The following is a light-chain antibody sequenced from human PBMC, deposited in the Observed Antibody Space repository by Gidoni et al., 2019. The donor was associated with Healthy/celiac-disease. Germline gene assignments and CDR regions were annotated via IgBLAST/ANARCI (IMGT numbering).Light chain of an antibody. CDR1: QGIRSW. CDR2: AAS. Sequence: DIQMTQSPSSGSASLGDSVTITGRARQGIRSWLACYQQKPGKAPKLLICAASSLQGGVPSRFSGSGSGTDFTLPISSLQPEDFATYYCQQANSFPRVTFGGGTKVEIK. J-gene: IGKJ4*01. CDR3: QQANSFPRVT. V-gene: IGKV1-12*01.